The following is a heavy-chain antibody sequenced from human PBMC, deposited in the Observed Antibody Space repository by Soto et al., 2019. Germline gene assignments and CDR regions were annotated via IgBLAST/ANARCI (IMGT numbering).Heavy chain of an antibody. V-gene: IGHV1-69*02. J-gene: IGHJ5*02. CDR2: IIPILGIA. CDR1: GGTFSSYT. CDR3: AGDNSGYEINNWFDP. D-gene: IGHD5-12*01. Sequence: QVQLVKSGAEVQKPGSSVKVSCKASGGTFSSYTISWVRQAPGQGLEWMGRIIPILGIANYAQKFQGRVTITADKSTSTAYMELSSLRSEDTAVYYCAGDNSGYEINNWFDPWGQGTLVTVSS.